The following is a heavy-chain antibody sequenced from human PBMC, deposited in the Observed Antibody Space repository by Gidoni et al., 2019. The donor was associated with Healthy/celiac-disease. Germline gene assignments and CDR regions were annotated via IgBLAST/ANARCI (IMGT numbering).Heavy chain of an antibody. J-gene: IGHJ4*02. V-gene: IGHV4-59*01. CDR3: ARVAYYDSSGYYWGGSPLDY. CDR2: IYYSGST. Sequence: QVQLQESGPGLVKPSETLSLTCTVSGGSISSYYWSWIRQPPGKGLEWIGYIYYSGSTNYNPSLKSRVTISVDTSKNQFSLKLSSVTAADTAVYYCARVAYYDSSGYYWGGSPLDYWGQGTLVTVSS. CDR1: GGSISSYY. D-gene: IGHD3-22*01.